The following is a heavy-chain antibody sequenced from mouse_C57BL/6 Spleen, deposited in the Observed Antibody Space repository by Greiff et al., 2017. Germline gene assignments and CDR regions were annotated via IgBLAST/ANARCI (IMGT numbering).Heavy chain of an antibody. Sequence: VQLQESGPELVKPGASVKMSCEASGYTFTDYNMHWVKQSHGKSLEWIGYINPNNGGTSYNQKFKGKATLTVNKSSSTAYMELRSLTSEDSAVYYCASLYDYDGAMDYWGQGTSVTVSS. D-gene: IGHD2-4*01. CDR3: ASLYDYDGAMDY. V-gene: IGHV1-22*01. CDR1: GYTFTDYN. J-gene: IGHJ4*01. CDR2: INPNNGGT.